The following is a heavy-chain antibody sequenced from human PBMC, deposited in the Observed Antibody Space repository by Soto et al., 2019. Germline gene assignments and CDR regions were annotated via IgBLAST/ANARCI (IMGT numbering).Heavy chain of an antibody. Sequence: WTWIRQHPGKGLEWIGNILYSEKNYYNPSLKSRVTISLDTSKNQFSLKVNSVTAADTAVYYCVRDWGTTLRMDVWGQGTTVTVSS. V-gene: IGHV4-31*02. CDR3: VRDWGTTLRMDV. J-gene: IGHJ6*02. D-gene: IGHD3-16*01. CDR2: ILYSEKN.